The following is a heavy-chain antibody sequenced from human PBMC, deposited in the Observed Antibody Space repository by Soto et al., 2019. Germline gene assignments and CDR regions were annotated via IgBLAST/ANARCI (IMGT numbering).Heavy chain of an antibody. V-gene: IGHV3-66*01. D-gene: IGHD2-15*01. CDR2: ICSGGST. CDR1: RFTVSSNY. Sequence: FLRLSCAASRFTVSSNYMSWVRQALVKGLEWVSVICSGGSTYYACSVKGRFIISRDYSKITLFLQMSSLRFEDLAVYFCATAKLLLPWLFDYWGQGTLVTVSS. J-gene: IGHJ4*02. CDR3: ATAKLLLPWLFDY.